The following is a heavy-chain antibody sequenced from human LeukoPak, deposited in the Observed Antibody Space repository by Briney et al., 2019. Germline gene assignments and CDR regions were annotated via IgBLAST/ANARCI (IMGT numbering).Heavy chain of an antibody. Sequence: ASVKVSCKASGYTFTGYYMRWVRQATGQGLEWMGWMYPNSGNTGYAQKFQGRVTITRNTSISTAYMELSSLRSEDTAVYYCARAAQWLVQGPRYFDYWGQGTLVTVSS. CDR2: MYPNSGNT. CDR3: ARAAQWLVQGPRYFDY. D-gene: IGHD6-19*01. V-gene: IGHV1-8*03. J-gene: IGHJ4*02. CDR1: GYTFTGYY.